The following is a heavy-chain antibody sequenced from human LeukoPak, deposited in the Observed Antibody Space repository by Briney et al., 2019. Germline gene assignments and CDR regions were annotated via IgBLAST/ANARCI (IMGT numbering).Heavy chain of an antibody. D-gene: IGHD3-22*01. J-gene: IGHJ4*02. CDR2: ISGSGGST. CDR3: AKAGSGYYYAGY. CDR1: GFTFSSYA. Sequence: GGPLRLSCAASGFTFSSYAMSWVRQAPGKGLEWVSAISGSGGSTYYADSVKGRFTISRDNSKNTLYLQMNSLRAEDTAVYYCAKAGSGYYYAGYWGQGTLVTVSS. V-gene: IGHV3-23*01.